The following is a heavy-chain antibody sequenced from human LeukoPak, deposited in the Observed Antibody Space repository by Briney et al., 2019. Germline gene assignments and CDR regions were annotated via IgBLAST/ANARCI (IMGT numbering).Heavy chain of an antibody. D-gene: IGHD3-16*01. Sequence: GGSLRLSCAASGFTFSSYSMNWVRQAPGKGLEWVSSISSSSSYIYYADSVKGRFTISRDNAKNSLYLQMNSLRAEDTAVYYCARRPRGDYYFDYWGQGTLVTVSS. CDR1: GFTFSSYS. CDR2: ISSSSSYI. CDR3: ARRPRGDYYFDY. V-gene: IGHV3-21*01. J-gene: IGHJ4*02.